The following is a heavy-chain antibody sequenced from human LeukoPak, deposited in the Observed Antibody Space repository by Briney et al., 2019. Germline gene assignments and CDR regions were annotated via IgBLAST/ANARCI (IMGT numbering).Heavy chain of an antibody. J-gene: IGHJ4*02. CDR3: VRSRGYFDC. CDR2: INNDGST. CDR1: GFTFSSSW. Sequence: GGSLRLSCAASGFTFSSSWMHWVRQVPGNGLVWVSRINNDGSTAYAGSVKGRFTISRDSDKNTLYLQMNSLRAEDTAVYYCVRSRGYFDCWGRGTLVIVSS. V-gene: IGHV3-74*01.